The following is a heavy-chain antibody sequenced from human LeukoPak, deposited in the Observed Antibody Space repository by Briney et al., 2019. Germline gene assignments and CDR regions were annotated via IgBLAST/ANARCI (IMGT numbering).Heavy chain of an antibody. CDR3: AKRDDSYYYYYMDV. V-gene: IGHV3-23*01. J-gene: IGHJ6*03. CDR1: GFTFSSYA. D-gene: IGHD5-24*01. CDR2: ISGSGGST. Sequence: PGGSLRLSCAASGFTFSSYAMSWVRQAPGKGLEWVSAISGSGGSTYYADPVKGRFTISRDNSKNTLYLQMNSLRAEDTAVYYCAKRDDSYYYYYMDVWGKGTTVTVSS.